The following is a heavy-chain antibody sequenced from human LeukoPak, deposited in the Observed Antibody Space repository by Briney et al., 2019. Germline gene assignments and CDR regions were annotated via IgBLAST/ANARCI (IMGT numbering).Heavy chain of an antibody. V-gene: IGHV4-39*01. J-gene: IGHJ3*02. CDR2: IYYSGST. Sequence: SETLSLTCTVSGGPISSSSYYWGWIRQPPGKGLEWIGSIYYSGSTYYNPSLKSRVTISVDTSKNQFSLKLSSVTAADTAVYYCARRARRDDAFDIWGQGTMVTVSS. CDR3: ARRARRDDAFDI. CDR1: GGPISSSSYY.